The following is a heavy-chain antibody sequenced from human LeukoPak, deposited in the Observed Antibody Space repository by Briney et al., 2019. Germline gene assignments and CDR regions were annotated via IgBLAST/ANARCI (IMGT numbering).Heavy chain of an antibody. CDR3: AKDISGYNWNYGAFDY. Sequence: GRSLRLSCAASGFTFSSYGMHWVRQAPGKGLEWVAVISYDGSNKYYADSVKGRFTISRDNSKNTLYLQMNSLRAEDTAGYYCAKDISGYNWNYGAFDYWGQGTLVTVSS. CDR1: GFTFSSYG. CDR2: ISYDGSNK. D-gene: IGHD1-7*01. V-gene: IGHV3-30*18. J-gene: IGHJ4*02.